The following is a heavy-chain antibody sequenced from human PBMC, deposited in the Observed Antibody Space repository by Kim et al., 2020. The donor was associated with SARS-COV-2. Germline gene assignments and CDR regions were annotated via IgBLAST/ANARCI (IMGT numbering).Heavy chain of an antibody. D-gene: IGHD3-3*01. CDR3: AKDPTIFGVKGGY. J-gene: IGHJ4*02. V-gene: IGHV3-23*01. Sequence: YADSVKGRFTISRDNSKNTLYLQMNSLRAEDTAVYYCAKDPTIFGVKGGYWGQGTLVTVSS.